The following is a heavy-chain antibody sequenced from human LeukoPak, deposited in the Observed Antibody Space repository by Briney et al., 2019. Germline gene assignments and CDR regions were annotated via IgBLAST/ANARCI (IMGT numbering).Heavy chain of an antibody. J-gene: IGHJ4*02. CDR1: GFNFHNFA. V-gene: IGHV3-30*02. D-gene: IGHD5-24*01. CDR2: IRYDGSNK. Sequence: GGSLRLSCEASGFNFHNFAMHWVRQAPGKGLEWVAFIRYDGSNKYYADSVKGRFTISRDNSKNTLYLQMNSLRAEDTAVYYCAKDSPSGDGFFDYWGQGTLVTVSS. CDR3: AKDSPSGDGFFDY.